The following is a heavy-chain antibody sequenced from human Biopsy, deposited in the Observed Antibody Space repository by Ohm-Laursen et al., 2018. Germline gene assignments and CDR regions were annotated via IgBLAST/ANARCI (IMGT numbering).Heavy chain of an antibody. Sequence: ASVKVSCKASGYTFTAYSLHWVRQAPGQGLEWMGIVNPNSDTTNYAQKFQGRVTMTSDTSTSTAYIELRRLISDDTAVYYCARDRMVPTFTLVPADTFDIWGQGTMVTVSS. D-gene: IGHD3-10*01. CDR3: ARDRMVPTFTLVPADTFDI. J-gene: IGHJ3*02. V-gene: IGHV1-2*02. CDR1: GYTFTAYS. CDR2: VNPNSDTT.